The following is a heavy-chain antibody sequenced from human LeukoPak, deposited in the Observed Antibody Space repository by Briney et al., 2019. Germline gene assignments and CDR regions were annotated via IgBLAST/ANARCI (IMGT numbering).Heavy chain of an antibody. D-gene: IGHD5-18*01. CDR2: ISYDGSNK. Sequence: GGSLRLSCAASGFTFSSYAMHWVRQAPGKGLEWVAVISYDGSNKYYADSVKGRFTISRDIAKNSLYLQMNSLRAEDTAVYYCARDPHSLDYWGQGTLVTVSS. CDR3: ARDPHSLDY. CDR1: GFTFSSYA. J-gene: IGHJ4*02. V-gene: IGHV3-30*04.